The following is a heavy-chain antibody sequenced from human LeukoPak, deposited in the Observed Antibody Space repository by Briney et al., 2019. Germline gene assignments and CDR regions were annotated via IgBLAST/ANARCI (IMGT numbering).Heavy chain of an antibody. V-gene: IGHV3-7*03. CDR1: GFTFNSYW. CDR2: IKEDGSKK. J-gene: IGHJ4*02. Sequence: PGGSLRLSCAASGFTFNSYWMSWVRQAPGKGLEWVANIKEDGSKKNYVDSVKGRFTIFRDNAKNSLYLQMNSLRAEDTAVYYCATPLDYYDSSGYHQGGDWGQGTLVTVSS. CDR3: ATPLDYYDSSGYHQGGD. D-gene: IGHD3-22*01.